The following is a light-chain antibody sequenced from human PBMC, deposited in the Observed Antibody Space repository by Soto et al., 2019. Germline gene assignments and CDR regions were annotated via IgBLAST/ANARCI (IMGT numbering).Light chain of an antibody. CDR2: DTS. CDR3: QQYGTSPQT. CDR1: QSVNSNY. V-gene: IGKV3-20*01. J-gene: IGKJ1*01. Sequence: EIVLTQSPGTLSLSPGERATLSCRASQSVNSNYLVWYQQKPGQAPGLLIYDTSTRASGVPDRFSGSGSGTXXTFTVSGRXPEGVTVYYCQQYGTSPQTVGQGTKVDIK.